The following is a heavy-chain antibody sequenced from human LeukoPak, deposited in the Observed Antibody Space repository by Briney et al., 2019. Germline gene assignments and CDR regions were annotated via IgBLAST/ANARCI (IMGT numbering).Heavy chain of an antibody. CDR3: ARDRYYYDTVDAFDI. D-gene: IGHD3-22*01. CDR1: GFTFSSYS. Sequence: AGSLTLSCAASGFTFSSYSMNWVRQAPGKGLEWVSYISSSSSTIYYADSVKGRFTISRDNAKNSLYLQMNSLRDEDTAVYYCARDRYYYDTVDAFDIWGQGTLVTVSS. CDR2: ISSSSSTI. J-gene: IGHJ3*02. V-gene: IGHV3-48*02.